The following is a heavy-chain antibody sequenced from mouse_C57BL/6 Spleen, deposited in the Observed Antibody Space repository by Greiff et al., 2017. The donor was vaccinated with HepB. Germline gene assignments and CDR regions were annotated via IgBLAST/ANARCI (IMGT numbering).Heavy chain of an antibody. D-gene: IGHD2-3*01. V-gene: IGHV1-82*01. CDR2: IYPGDGDT. CDR1: GYAFSSSW. CDR3: ARSYDGYYSYFDY. J-gene: IGHJ2*01. Sequence: LVESGPELVKPGASVKISCKASGYAFSSSWMNWVKQRPGKGLEWIGRIYPGDGDTNYNGKFKGKATLTADKSSSTAYMQLSSLTSEDSAVYFCARSYDGYYSYFDYWGQGTTLTVSS.